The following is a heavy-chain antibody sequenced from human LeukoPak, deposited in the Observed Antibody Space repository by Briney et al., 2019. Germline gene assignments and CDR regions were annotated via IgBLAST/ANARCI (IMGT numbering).Heavy chain of an antibody. D-gene: IGHD6-13*01. J-gene: IGHJ4*02. CDR1: GYTLTELS. CDR2: FDPEDGET. CDR3: ATPYSSSWYSGY. V-gene: IGHV1-24*01. Sequence: ASVKVSCKVSGYTLTELSMHWVRQAPGKGLEWMGGFDPEDGETIYAQRFQGRVTMTEDTSTDTAYMELSSLRSEDTAVYYCATPYSSSWYSGYWGQGTLVTVSS.